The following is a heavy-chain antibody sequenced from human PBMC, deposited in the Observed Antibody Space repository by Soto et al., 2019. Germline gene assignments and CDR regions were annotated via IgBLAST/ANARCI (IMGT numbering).Heavy chain of an antibody. CDR1: GVTFCSYV. V-gene: IGHV3-33*08. J-gene: IGHJ6*02. CDR2: ICGDGGNT. Sequence: GVPLRVSCGASGVTFCSYVMHWVSQAPGKGLEWVSGICGDGGNTYYADSVKGRVTISRDNSKNTLYLQMNSLRAEDTAVYYCAGPPELTRIYYYYGMDVWGQGTTVTVSS. D-gene: IGHD1-7*01. CDR3: AGPPELTRIYYYYGMDV.